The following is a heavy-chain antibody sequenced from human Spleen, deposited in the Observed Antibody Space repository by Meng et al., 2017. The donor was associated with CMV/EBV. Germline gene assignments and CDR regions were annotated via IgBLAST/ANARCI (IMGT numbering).Heavy chain of an antibody. CDR3: ARGYSSGKTDY. Sequence: QVPLQEAGPGLVKPSEPLSLHCSVSGDSMSDYYWSWIRQPAGKGLEWIGRIYTDGSINYNPSLKSRVTMSLDTSKNQFFLNLSSVTAADTAVYYCARGYSSGKTDYWGQGTLVTVSS. V-gene: IGHV4-4*07. D-gene: IGHD6-19*01. J-gene: IGHJ4*02. CDR1: GDSMSDYY. CDR2: IYTDGSI.